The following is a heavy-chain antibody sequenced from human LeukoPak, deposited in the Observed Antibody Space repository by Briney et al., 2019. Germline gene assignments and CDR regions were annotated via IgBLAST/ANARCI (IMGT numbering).Heavy chain of an antibody. V-gene: IGHV3-7*05. CDR2: IKQDGSEK. D-gene: IGHD5-18*01. CDR1: GFTFSSYW. Sequence: GGSLRLSCAASGFTFSSYWMSWVRQAPGKGLEWVANIKQDGSEKYYVDSVKGRFTISRDNAKNSLYLQMNSLRAEDTAVYYCAKGTRGYSYGLSAFDIWGQGTMVTVSS. J-gene: IGHJ3*02. CDR3: AKGTRGYSYGLSAFDI.